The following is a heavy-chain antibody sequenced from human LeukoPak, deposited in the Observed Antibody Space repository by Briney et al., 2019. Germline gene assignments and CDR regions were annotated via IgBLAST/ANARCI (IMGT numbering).Heavy chain of an antibody. D-gene: IGHD6-13*01. CDR3: ARRHAYSSRGQTDY. V-gene: IGHV4-4*07. CDR1: GGSISSYY. J-gene: IGHJ4*02. Sequence: SETLSLTCTVSGGSISSYYWSWIRQPAGKGLEWIGRIYTSGSTNYNPSLKSRVTMSVDTSKNQFSLKLSSVTAADTAVYYCARRHAYSSRGQTDYWGQGTLVTVSS. CDR2: IYTSGST.